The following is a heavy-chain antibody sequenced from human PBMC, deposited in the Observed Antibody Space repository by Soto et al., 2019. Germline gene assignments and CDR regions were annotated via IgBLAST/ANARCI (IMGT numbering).Heavy chain of an antibody. Sequence: QVQLVESGGGVVQPGRSLRLSCAASGFTFSDYDMHWVRQAPGKGLEWVALISFDGRTKYYADSLRGRFTISRDNSKNTVSVQVNSLRPEDTAVYYCTRSYGLAGYCDSWGQGTLVTVSS. D-gene: IGHD5-18*01. CDR3: TRSYGLAGYCDS. CDR1: GFTFSDYD. J-gene: IGHJ4*02. V-gene: IGHV3-30*04. CDR2: ISFDGRTK.